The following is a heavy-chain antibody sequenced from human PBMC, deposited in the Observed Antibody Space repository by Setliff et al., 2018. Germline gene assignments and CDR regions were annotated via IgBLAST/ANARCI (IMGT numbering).Heavy chain of an antibody. CDR2: IDQISRG. Sequence: PGGSLRLSCATSGFTFRDYSLTWVRQAPGKGLEWVSGIDQISRGYYPDSMKGRFTISRDNSRNTISLQINDLRVEDTATYYCAKDRVNDGVWDFDSWGQGMLVTVSS. V-gene: IGHV3-23*01. CDR1: GFTFRDYS. J-gene: IGHJ4*02. CDR3: AKDRVNDGVWDFDS. D-gene: IGHD4-17*01.